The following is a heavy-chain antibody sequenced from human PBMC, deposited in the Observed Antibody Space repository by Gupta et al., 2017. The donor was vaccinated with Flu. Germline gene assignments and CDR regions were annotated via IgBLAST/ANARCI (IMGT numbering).Heavy chain of an antibody. D-gene: IGHD5-12*01. CDR2: INTDGSTT. J-gene: IGHJ4*02. V-gene: IGHV3-74*01. CDR3: ARGRHRDGYNIDY. Sequence: RQAPGKGLVWVSRINTDGSTTSYADSVKGRFTISRDIAKNTLYLQMNSLGAEDTAVYYCARGRHRDGYNIDYWGQGTLVTVSS.